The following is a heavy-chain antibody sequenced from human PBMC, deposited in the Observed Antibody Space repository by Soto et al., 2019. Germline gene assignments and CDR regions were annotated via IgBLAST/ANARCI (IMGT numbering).Heavy chain of an antibody. Sequence: PWGSLRLSWVSSGFTFSIYAMPRVRQAPGKGLEWVAVISYDGSNKYYADSVKGRFTISRDNSKNTLYLQMNSLRAEDTAVYYCARDQYSSSWYCDYWGQGTMVTVSS. J-gene: IGHJ4*02. CDR2: ISYDGSNK. D-gene: IGHD6-13*01. CDR1: GFTFSIYA. V-gene: IGHV3-30-3*01. CDR3: ARDQYSSSWYCDY.